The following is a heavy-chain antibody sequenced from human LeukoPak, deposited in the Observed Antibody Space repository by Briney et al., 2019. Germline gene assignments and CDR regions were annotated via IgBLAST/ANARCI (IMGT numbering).Heavy chain of an antibody. CDR2: SNHRGSS. CDR1: GGSFSGHY. D-gene: IGHD3-3*01. Sequence: PSETLSLTCGVSGGSFSGHYWTWIRQPPGKGLEWIGQSNHRGSSHYNPSLRGRVTISVDTSKTQFSWKLTSVTGADTAVYFCSRKKIFSDRGNCYIGFFDFWGQGALVTVSS. CDR3: SRKKIFSDRGNCYIGFFDF. V-gene: IGHV4-34*01. J-gene: IGHJ4*03.